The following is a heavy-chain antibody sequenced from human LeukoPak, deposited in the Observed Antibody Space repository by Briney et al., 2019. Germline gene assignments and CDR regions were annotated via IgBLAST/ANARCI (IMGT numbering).Heavy chain of an antibody. CDR3: ARPREYSGYVLDY. Sequence: PGGSLRLSCAASGFTFSSHTMNWVRQAPGKGLEWVSSISSSSSYIYYADSVKGRFTISRDNAKSSLFLQMNSLRAEDTAVYYCARPREYSGYVLDYWGQGTLVTVSS. CDR1: GFTFSSHT. CDR2: ISSSSSYI. D-gene: IGHD5-12*01. J-gene: IGHJ4*02. V-gene: IGHV3-21*01.